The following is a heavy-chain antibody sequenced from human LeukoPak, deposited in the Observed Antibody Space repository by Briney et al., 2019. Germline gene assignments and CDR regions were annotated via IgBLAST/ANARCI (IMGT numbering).Heavy chain of an antibody. CDR2: ISGSGGRT. CDR3: AKGHYDSWSGFYGIWY. V-gene: IGHV3-23*01. D-gene: IGHD3-3*01. Sequence: GGSLRLSCAASGFTFSRFAMTWVRQSPGKGLEWVSAISGSGGRTFYADSVKGRFTISRDNSKNTLYLQMNSLRGDDTAVYYCAKGHYDSWSGFYGIWYWGQGTLVTVSS. J-gene: IGHJ4*02. CDR1: GFTFSRFA.